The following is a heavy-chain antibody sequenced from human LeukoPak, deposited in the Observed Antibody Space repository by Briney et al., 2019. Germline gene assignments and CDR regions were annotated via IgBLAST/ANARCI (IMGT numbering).Heavy chain of an antibody. D-gene: IGHD1-1*01. CDR3: VGRKSTTPNWFDP. CDR1: GGSINSASYY. CDR2: IYYSGVT. Sequence: SETLSLPCTVSGGSINSASYYWGWIRQSPGKGLEWIGAIYYSGVTFYNPSLKSRVTLSVDTSKNQFSLKLTSVTAADTSIYYCVGRKSTTPNWFDPWGQGTLVTVSS. J-gene: IGHJ5*02. V-gene: IGHV4-39*01.